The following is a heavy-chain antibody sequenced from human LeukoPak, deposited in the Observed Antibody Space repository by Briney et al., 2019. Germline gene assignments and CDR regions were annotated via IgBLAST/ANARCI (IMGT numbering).Heavy chain of an antibody. Sequence: KPSETLSLTCAVSGYSMSSGYYWGWIRQPPGKGLEWIGSIYHSGSTYYNPSLKSRVTISVDTSKNQFSLKLSSVTAADTAVYYCVVDTAMSKVYWGQGTLVTVST. CDR2: IYHSGST. D-gene: IGHD5-18*01. V-gene: IGHV4-38-2*01. CDR3: VVDTAMSKVY. CDR1: GYSMSSGYY. J-gene: IGHJ4*02.